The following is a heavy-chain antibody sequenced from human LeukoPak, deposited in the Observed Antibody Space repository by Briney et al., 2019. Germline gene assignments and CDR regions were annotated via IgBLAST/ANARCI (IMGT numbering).Heavy chain of an antibody. CDR3: ARSSYSSGRYGGLDV. J-gene: IGHJ6*02. CDR2: INYSGKT. V-gene: IGHV4-39*01. D-gene: IGHD3-22*01. Sequence: SSETLSLTCTVSGDSFTSTDDFWGWIRQPPGKGLEWIGSINYSGKTYYNPPLKSRVIISVDTSKNQVSLRLSSVTAADTAVYYCARSSYSSGRYGGLDVWGQGTTVTVSS. CDR1: GDSFTSTDDF.